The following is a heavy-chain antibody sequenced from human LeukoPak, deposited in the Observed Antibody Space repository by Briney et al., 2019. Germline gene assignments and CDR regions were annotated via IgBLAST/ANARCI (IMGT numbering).Heavy chain of an antibody. V-gene: IGHV1-18*01. CDR2: ISAYNGNT. D-gene: IGHD2-15*01. Sequence: ASVKVSCKASGYTFTSYDINWVRQATGQGLEWMGWISAYNGNTNYAQKLQGRVTMTTDTSTSTAYMELRSLRSDDTAVYYCAREFVYCSGGSCHGAAFDIWGQGTMVTVSS. J-gene: IGHJ3*02. CDR3: AREFVYCSGGSCHGAAFDI. CDR1: GYTFTSYD.